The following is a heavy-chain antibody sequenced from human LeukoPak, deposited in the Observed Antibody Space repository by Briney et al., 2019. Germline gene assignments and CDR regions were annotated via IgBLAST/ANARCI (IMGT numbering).Heavy chain of an antibody. CDR3: AREGPRGNSQFDY. D-gene: IGHD2/OR15-2a*01. J-gene: IGHJ4*02. CDR2: IWYDGSNE. CDR1: GFTFSSYG. V-gene: IGHV3-33*01. Sequence: QPGGSLRLSCAASGFTFSSYGMHWVRQAPGKGLEWVALIWYDGSNEYYADSVKGRLTISRDNSKNTLYLQMNSLRAEDTAVYYCAREGPRGNSQFDYWGQGTLVTVSS.